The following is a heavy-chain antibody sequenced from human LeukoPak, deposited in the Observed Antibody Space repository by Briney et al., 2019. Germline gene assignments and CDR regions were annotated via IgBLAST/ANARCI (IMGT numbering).Heavy chain of an antibody. Sequence: SETLSLTCAVYGGSFSGYYWSWIRQPPGKGLEWIGEINHSGGTNYNPSLKSRVTISVDTSKNQFSLKLSSVTAADTAVYYCARDPLRGYSGYDFDYWGQGTLVTVSS. CDR2: INHSGGT. J-gene: IGHJ4*02. CDR1: GGSFSGYY. V-gene: IGHV4-34*01. CDR3: ARDPLRGYSGYDFDY. D-gene: IGHD5-12*01.